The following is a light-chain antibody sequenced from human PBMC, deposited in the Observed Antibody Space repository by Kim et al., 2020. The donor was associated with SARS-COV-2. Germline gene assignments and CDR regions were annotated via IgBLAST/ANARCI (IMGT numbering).Light chain of an antibody. Sequence: SCCSSQSLVHSDGYTYLHWFHQRPGESPRRLIHEVSKRDSGVPDRFSGSGPGTEFTLKISRVEAEDVGVYYCLQATQLYTFGQWTKLEI. J-gene: IGKJ2*01. CDR1: QSLVHSDGYTY. CDR2: EVS. V-gene: IGKV2-30*02. CDR3: LQATQLYT.